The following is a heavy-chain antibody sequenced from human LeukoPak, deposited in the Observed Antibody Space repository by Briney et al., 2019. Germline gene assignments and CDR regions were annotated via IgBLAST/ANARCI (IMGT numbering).Heavy chain of an antibody. J-gene: IGHJ6*02. V-gene: IGHV1-69*02. CDR2: IIPILGIA. Sequence: SVKVSCKASGGTFSSYTISWVRQAPGQGLEWMGRIIPILGIANYAQKIQGRVTITADKSTSTAYMELSSLRSEDTAVYYCARAEVYYYGMDVWGQGTTVTVSS. CDR1: GGTFSSYT. CDR3: ARAEVYYYGMDV.